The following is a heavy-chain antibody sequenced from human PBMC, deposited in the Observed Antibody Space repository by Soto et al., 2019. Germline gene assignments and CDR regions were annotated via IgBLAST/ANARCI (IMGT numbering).Heavy chain of an antibody. J-gene: IGHJ6*02. CDR1: GFTFSSYS. V-gene: IGHV3-21*01. CDR3: ASFRAGTYYGMDV. CDR2: ISSSSSYI. Sequence: GGSLRLSCAASGFTFSSYSMSWVRQAPGKGLEWVSSISSSSSYIYYADSVKGRFTISRDNAKNSLYLQMNSLRAEDTAVYYCASFRAGTYYGMDVWGQGTTVTVSS. D-gene: IGHD6-19*01.